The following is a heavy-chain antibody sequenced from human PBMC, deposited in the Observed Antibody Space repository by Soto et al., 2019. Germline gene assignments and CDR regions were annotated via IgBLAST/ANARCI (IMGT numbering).Heavy chain of an antibody. CDR3: ARGGWGPPFDF. V-gene: IGHV1-8*01. CDR1: GYTFSSYD. J-gene: IGHJ4*02. Sequence: ASVKVSCKASGYTFSSYDLNWVRQASGQGLEWMGWMNPNTGNTGYAQRFQDRIKMTRNTSISTAYLELSSLRSEDPAVYFCARGGWGPPFDFWGQGTPVTVSS. D-gene: IGHD3-16*01. CDR2: MNPNTGNT.